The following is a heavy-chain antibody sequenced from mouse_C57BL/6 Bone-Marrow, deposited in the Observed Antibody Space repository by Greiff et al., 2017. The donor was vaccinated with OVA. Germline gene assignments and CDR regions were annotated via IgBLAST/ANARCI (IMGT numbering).Heavy chain of an antibody. CDR2: IWGVGST. Sequence: VKLVESGPGLVAPSQSLSITCTVSGFSLTSYGVDWVRQSPGKGLEWLGVIWGVGSTNYNSALKSRLSISKDNSKSQVFLKMNSLQTDDTAMYYCASGAGFMDYWGQGTSVTVSS. J-gene: IGHJ4*01. V-gene: IGHV2-6*01. CDR3: ASGAGFMDY. CDR1: GFSLTSYG.